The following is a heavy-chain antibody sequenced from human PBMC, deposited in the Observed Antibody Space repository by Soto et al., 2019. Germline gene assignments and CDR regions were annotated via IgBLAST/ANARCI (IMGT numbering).Heavy chain of an antibody. CDR1: GGSISSYY. Sequence: QVQLQESGPGLVKPSETLSLTCTVSGGSISSYYWSWIRQPPGKGLEWIGYIYYSRSTNYNPSLKSRVTISVDTSKNQFSLKLSSVTAADTAVYYCARRRLRYHFDYWGQGTLVTVSS. D-gene: IGHD4-17*01. V-gene: IGHV4-59*08. J-gene: IGHJ4*02. CDR3: ARRRLRYHFDY. CDR2: IYYSRST.